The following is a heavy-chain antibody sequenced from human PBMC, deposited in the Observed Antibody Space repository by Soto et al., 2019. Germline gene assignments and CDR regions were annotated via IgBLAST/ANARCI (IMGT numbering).Heavy chain of an antibody. CDR3: VHSLIPWEGKYRNDRLFYGY. J-gene: IGHJ4*02. D-gene: IGHD3-9*01. CDR1: GFSLSTGGVG. V-gene: IGHV2-5*02. CDR2: IYWDDDK. Sequence: QITLKESGPTLVKPTQTLTLTCTFSGFSLSTGGVGVGWIRQPPGKALDWLALIYWDDDKRYSPSLKSRLTITKDTSKNQVVRIIANMDPVDTATYYFVHSLIPWEGKYRNDRLFYGYWGQGTLVTGSS.